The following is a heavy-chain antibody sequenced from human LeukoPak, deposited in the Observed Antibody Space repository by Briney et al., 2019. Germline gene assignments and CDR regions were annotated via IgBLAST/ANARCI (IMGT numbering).Heavy chain of an antibody. V-gene: IGHV1-69*04. D-gene: IGHD3-22*01. CDR2: IIPILGIA. CDR1: GGTFSSYA. J-gene: IGHJ4*02. Sequence: ASVKVSCKASGGTFSSYAISWVRQAPGQGPEWMGRIIPILGIANYAQKFQGRVTIIADKSTSTAYMELSSLRSEDTAVYYCAKERAYYYDSSGYPYWGQGTLVTVSS. CDR3: AKERAYYYDSSGYPY.